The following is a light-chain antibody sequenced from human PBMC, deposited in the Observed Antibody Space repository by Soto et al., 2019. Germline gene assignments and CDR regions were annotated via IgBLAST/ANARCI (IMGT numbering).Light chain of an antibody. CDR2: KAT. CDR1: QSIGSW. CDR3: QQYNDFQYT. Sequence: DIRMTQSPSTLSASVGDGVTITCRASQSIGSWLAWYQQKPGKAPKLLIYKATNLQSGVPSRFRGSGSGTDFSLTISSLQPGDSATYFCQQYNDFQYTFGPGTKLEI. J-gene: IGKJ2*01. V-gene: IGKV1-5*03.